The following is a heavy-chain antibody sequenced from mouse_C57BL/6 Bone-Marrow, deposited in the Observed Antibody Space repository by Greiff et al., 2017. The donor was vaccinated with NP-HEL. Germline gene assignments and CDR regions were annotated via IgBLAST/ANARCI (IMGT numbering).Heavy chain of an antibody. V-gene: IGHV5-4*01. Sequence: EVMLVESGGGLVKPGGSLKLSCAASGFTFSSYAMSWVRQTPEKRLEWVATISDGGSYIYYPDNVQGRFTISRDNAKNNLYLQMSHLKSEDTAMYYCARDQAVTTDYFDDWGQGTTLTVSS. CDR3: ARDQAVTTDYFDD. CDR1: GFTFSSYA. J-gene: IGHJ2*01. D-gene: IGHD2-2*01. CDR2: ISDGGSYI.